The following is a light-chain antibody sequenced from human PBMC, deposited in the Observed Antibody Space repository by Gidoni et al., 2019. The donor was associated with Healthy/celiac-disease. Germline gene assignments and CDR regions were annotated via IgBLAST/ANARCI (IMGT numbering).Light chain of an antibody. J-gene: IGKJ1*01. CDR1: QSVLYSSNNKNY. CDR2: WAS. CDR3: QQYYSTPWT. V-gene: IGKV4-1*01. Sequence: DIVMTQSPDSLAVSLGERATINCKSSQSVLYSSNNKNYLAWYQQKPGQPPKLLIYWASTRESGVPDRFSGSGSGTDFTLTISSLQAEDVAVYYCQQYYSTPWTFXRXTKVXIK.